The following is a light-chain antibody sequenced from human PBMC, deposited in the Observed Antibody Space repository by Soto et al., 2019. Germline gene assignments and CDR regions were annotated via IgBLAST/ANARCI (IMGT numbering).Light chain of an antibody. J-gene: IGKJ2*01. Sequence: DIVMTQSTDSLAVSLGERATINCKSSQSVLYSSNNKNYLAWYQQKPGQPPKLLIYWASTRESGVPDRFSGSGSGTDFTLTISSLQAEEVAVYYCQQYYSTPPTFGQGTKLEIK. V-gene: IGKV4-1*01. CDR2: WAS. CDR1: QSVLYSSNNKNY. CDR3: QQYYSTPPT.